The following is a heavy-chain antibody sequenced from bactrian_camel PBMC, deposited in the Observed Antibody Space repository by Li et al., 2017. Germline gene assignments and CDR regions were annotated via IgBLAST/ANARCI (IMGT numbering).Heavy chain of an antibody. J-gene: IGHJ4*01. CDR3: AAQRAIDDCRYEYNY. CDR1: GITLNSQY. V-gene: IGHV3S53*01. CDR2: VVTDGIK. D-gene: IGHD4*01. Sequence: QLVESGGDSVQPGGSLRLSCAASGITLNSQYMRWVRQAPGKEREAVAAVVTDGIKSYTHSAKGRFTISKDDAKNTLYLQMNSLKPEDTATYYCAAQRAIDDCRYEYNYWGKGTQVTVS.